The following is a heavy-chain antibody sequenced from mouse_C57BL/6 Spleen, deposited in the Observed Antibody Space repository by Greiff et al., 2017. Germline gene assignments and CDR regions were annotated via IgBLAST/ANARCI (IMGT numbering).Heavy chain of an antibody. V-gene: IGHV5-4*01. CDR1: GFTFSSYA. CDR3: ARVRGYGSSYAMDY. CDR2: ISDGGSYT. J-gene: IGHJ4*01. D-gene: IGHD1-1*01. Sequence: EVQVVESGGGLVKPGGSLKLSCAASGFTFSSYAMSWVRQTPEKRLEWVATISDGGSYTYYPDNVKGRFTISRDNAKNNLYHKKSNLKSEDTAMYYCARVRGYGSSYAMDYWGQGTSVTVSS.